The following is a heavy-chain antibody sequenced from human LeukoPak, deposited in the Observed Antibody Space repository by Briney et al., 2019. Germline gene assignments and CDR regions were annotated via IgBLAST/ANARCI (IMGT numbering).Heavy chain of an antibody. CDR3: ARDAQIAAAGNDYYGMDV. V-gene: IGHV3-66*02. CDR1: GFTVSSNY. Sequence: GGSLRLSCAASGFTVSSNYMSWVRQAPGKGLEWVSVIYSGGRTYYADSVKGRFTISRDNSKNTLYLQMNSLRAEDTAVYYCARDAQIAAAGNDYYGMDVWGQGTTVTVSS. CDR2: IYSGGRT. D-gene: IGHD6-13*01. J-gene: IGHJ6*02.